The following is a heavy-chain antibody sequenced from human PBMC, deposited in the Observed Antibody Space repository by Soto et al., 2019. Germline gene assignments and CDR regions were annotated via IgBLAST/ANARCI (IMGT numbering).Heavy chain of an antibody. CDR1: GFRFRDYT. Sequence: PGESLKISCAASGFRFRDYTMSWVRQAPGKVLESISVILSNYNTYYTDSVRGRFTTSRDSSKNMLYLEMNSLRAEDTAVYYCARRVNGYFDYWGQGALVTVSS. CDR3: ARRVNGYFDY. J-gene: IGHJ4*02. V-gene: IGHV3-23*05. D-gene: IGHD2-8*01. CDR2: ILSNYNT.